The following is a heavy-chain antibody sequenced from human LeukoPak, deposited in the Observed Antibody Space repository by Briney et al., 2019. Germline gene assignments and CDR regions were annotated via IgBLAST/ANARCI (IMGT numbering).Heavy chain of an antibody. D-gene: IGHD4-17*01. J-gene: IGHJ5*02. Sequence: PSQTLSLTCTVSGGSFSSGGYYWSWIRQHPGKGLEWIGYIYYSGRTYYNPSLKSRVTISVDTSKNQFSLKLSSVTAADTAVYHCPRVRDGDYGYIGFDPWGQGTLVTVSS. V-gene: IGHV4-31*03. CDR2: IYYSGRT. CDR3: PRVRDGDYGYIGFDP. CDR1: GGSFSSGGYY.